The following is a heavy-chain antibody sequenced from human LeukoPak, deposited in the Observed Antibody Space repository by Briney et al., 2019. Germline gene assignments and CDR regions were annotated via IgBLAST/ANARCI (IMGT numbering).Heavy chain of an antibody. D-gene: IGHD3-22*01. CDR2: IYYSGSS. Sequence: TSETLSLTCTVSGGSISSGDYYWSWIRQPPGKGLEWIGYIYYSGSSFYNPSLKSRVTISVDTSKNQFSLNLSSVTAADTAVYYCARGAATYYYESSGYYPFDYWGQGTLVTVSS. CDR3: ARGAATYYYESSGYYPFDY. V-gene: IGHV4-30-4*01. CDR1: GGSISSGDYY. J-gene: IGHJ4*02.